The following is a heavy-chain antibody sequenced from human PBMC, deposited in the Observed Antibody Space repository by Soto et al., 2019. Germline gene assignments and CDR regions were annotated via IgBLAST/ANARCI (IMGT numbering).Heavy chain of an antibody. CDR1: GFTFSDYY. V-gene: IGHV3-11*05. J-gene: IGHJ5*01. CDR2: ISRSRSYT. CDR3: ARDHYGPGWFDS. D-gene: IGHD3-10*01. Sequence: QVQLVESGGGLVKPGGSLRLSCAASGFTFSDYYMSWIRQAPGKGLEWVSYISRSRSYTNYADSVKGRFTISRDNAKNSLYLQMNSLRAEDTAVYYCARDHYGPGWFDSWGQGTLVTVSS.